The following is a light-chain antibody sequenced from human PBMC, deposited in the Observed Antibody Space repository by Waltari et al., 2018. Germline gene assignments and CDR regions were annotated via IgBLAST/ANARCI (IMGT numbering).Light chain of an antibody. CDR2: DSS. V-gene: IGLV7-46*01. Sequence: QAVVTQEPSLTVSPGGTVTLTCASSTGAVTSGHFPYWFQQKPGQAPKTLFYDSSNKHTSPSPRFSCSFLGGKAALNLSGAEAEDEAEYHCLLSYXGARWVVGGGTRLTVL. CDR1: TGAVTSGHF. J-gene: IGLJ3*02. CDR3: LLSYXGARWV.